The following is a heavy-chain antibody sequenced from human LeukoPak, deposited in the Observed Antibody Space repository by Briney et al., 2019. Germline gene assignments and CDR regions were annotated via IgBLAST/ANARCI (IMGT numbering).Heavy chain of an antibody. CDR2: IYYSGST. CDR3: AREMGVVTAHGIDV. D-gene: IGHD4-23*01. CDR1: GGSISSISSNNYH. Sequence: TSETLSLTCIVSGGSISSISSNNYHWGWIRQPPGKGPEWIGSIYYSGSTYYNPSLKSRVTISVDTSKNQFSLKLSSVTAADTALYYCAREMGVVTAHGIDVWGQGTTVTVSS. V-gene: IGHV4-39*02. J-gene: IGHJ6*02.